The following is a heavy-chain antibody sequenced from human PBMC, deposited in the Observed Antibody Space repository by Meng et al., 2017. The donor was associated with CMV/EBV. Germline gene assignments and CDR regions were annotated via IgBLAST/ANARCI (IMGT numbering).Heavy chain of an antibody. CDR1: GASIKNYN. V-gene: IGHV4-4*07. Sequence: QVQIREPGPGPVKPSETLSLTCIVSGASIKNYNWNWVRQPAGQGLEWIGLIQVIGHTVYNPSLKSRVTVSLDASKSQFSLTLNSVTAADTATYYCAGSRPGGGACDYWGQGILVTVSS. CDR2: IQVIGHT. CDR3: AGSRPGGGACDY. D-gene: IGHD3-16*01. J-gene: IGHJ4*02.